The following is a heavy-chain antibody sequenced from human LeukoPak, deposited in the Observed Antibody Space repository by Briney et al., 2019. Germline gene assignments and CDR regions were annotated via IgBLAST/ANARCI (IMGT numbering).Heavy chain of an antibody. CDR3: ARERKVVPAAMSNWFDP. Sequence: ASVKVSCKASGYTFTGYYMHWVRQAPGQGLEWMGWISAYNGNTNYAQKLQGRVTMTTDTSTSTAYMELRSLRSDDAAVYYCARERKVVPAAMSNWFDPWGQGTLVTVSS. CDR1: GYTFTGYY. D-gene: IGHD2-2*01. V-gene: IGHV1-18*04. CDR2: ISAYNGNT. J-gene: IGHJ5*02.